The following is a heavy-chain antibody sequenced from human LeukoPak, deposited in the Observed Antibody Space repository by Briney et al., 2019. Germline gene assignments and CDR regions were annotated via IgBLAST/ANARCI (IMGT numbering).Heavy chain of an antibody. D-gene: IGHD3-22*01. CDR2: ISWDGGST. J-gene: IGHJ4*02. CDR1: GFTFDDYT. Sequence: PGGSLRLSCAASGFTFDDYTMHWVRQAPGKGLEWVSLISWDGGSTYYADSVKGRFTISRDNSKNSLYLQMNSLRTEDTALYYCAKDGAIPPPYDSSAPGPFDYWGQGTLVTVSS. V-gene: IGHV3-43*01. CDR3: AKDGAIPPPYDSSAPGPFDY.